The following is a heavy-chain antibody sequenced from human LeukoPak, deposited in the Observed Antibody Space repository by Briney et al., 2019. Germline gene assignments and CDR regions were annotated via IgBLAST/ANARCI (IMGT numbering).Heavy chain of an antibody. CDR1: AFTFSDYD. Sequence: NPGESLRLSCAASAFTFSDYDMSWIRQAPGKGLEWVSYISSSGTYTNNADSVKGRFTISRDNAKNSLYLQMNSLRAEDTAVYYCARDRDGGYFDYWGQGTLVTVSS. J-gene: IGHJ4*02. D-gene: IGHD3-10*01. CDR2: ISSSGTYT. CDR3: ARDRDGGYFDY. V-gene: IGHV3-11*05.